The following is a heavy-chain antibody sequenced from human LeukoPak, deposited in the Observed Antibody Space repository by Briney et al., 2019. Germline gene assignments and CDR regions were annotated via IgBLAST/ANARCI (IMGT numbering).Heavy chain of an antibody. CDR2: IYTSGST. CDR3: ASRGRRGGRYSSTY. CDR1: GGSFSGYY. V-gene: IGHV4-59*10. D-gene: IGHD6-13*01. Sequence: PSETLSLTCAVYGGSFSGYYWSWIRQPAGKGLEWIGRIYTSGSTNYNPSLKSRVTISVDTSENQFSLKLSSVTAADTAVYYCASRGRRGGRYSSTYWGQGTLVTVSS. J-gene: IGHJ4*02.